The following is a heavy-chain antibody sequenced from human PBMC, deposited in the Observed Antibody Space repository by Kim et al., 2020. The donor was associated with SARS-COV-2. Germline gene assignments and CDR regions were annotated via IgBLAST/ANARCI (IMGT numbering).Heavy chain of an antibody. Sequence: AVAVKSRITIDPDTSKNQFSLQLNSVTPEDTAVYYCARDYGDYGDIAFDIWGQGTMVTVSS. V-gene: IGHV6-1*01. J-gene: IGHJ3*02. D-gene: IGHD4-17*01. CDR3: ARDYGDYGDIAFDI.